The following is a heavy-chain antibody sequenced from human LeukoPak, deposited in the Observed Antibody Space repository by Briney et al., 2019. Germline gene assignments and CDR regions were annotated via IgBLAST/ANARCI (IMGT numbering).Heavy chain of an antibody. CDR3: ARDSYMMVYAPKSSGDYYYMDV. CDR1: GFTFSSYS. Sequence: PGGSLRLSCAASGFTFSSYSMNWVRQAPGKGLEWVSYISSSSSTIYYADSVKGRFTISRDNAKNSLYLQMNSLRAEDTAVYYCARDSYMMVYAPKSSGDYYYMDVWGKGATVTVSS. D-gene: IGHD2-8*01. CDR2: ISSSSSTI. J-gene: IGHJ6*03. V-gene: IGHV3-48*01.